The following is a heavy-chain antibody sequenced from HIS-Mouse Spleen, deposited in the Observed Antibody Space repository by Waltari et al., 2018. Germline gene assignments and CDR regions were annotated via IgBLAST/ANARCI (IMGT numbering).Heavy chain of an antibody. Sequence: QVQLVESGGGGVQPGRSLRPPCAASGFTLRTYGMRWVRQAPGKGLEWVAVISYDGSNKYYADSVKGRFTISRDNSKNTLYLQMNSLRAEDTAVYYCAKASSGWLDYWGQGTLVTVSS. CDR3: AKASSGWLDY. J-gene: IGHJ4*02. D-gene: IGHD6-19*01. CDR1: GFTLRTYG. V-gene: IGHV3-30*18. CDR2: ISYDGSNK.